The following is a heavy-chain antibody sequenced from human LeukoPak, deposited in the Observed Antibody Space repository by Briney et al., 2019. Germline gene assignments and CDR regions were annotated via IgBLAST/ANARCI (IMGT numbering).Heavy chain of an antibody. J-gene: IGHJ3*02. CDR3: ARGSMDDAFDI. D-gene: IGHD6-6*01. CDR2: INPNSGGI. V-gene: IGHV1-2*02. Sequence: GASVKVSCKASGYTFIGYHMHWVRQAPGQGLEWMGWINPNSGGINYAQKFQGRVTMTRDTSISTVYMELSRLRSDDTAVYYCARGSMDDAFDIWGQGTMVTVSS. CDR1: GYTFIGYH.